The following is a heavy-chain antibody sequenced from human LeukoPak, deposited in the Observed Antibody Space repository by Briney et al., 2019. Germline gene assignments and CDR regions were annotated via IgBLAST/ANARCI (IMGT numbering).Heavy chain of an antibody. CDR1: GGSFSGYY. CDR3: ARGLGYYYDSSGYSEYFQH. CDR2: INHSGST. Sequence: PSETLSLTCAVYGGSFSGYYWSWIRQPPGKGLEWIGEINHSGSTNYNPSLKSRVTISVDTSKNQFSLKLSSVTAADTAVYYCARGLGYYYDSSGYSEYFQHWGQGTLVTVSS. V-gene: IGHV4-34*01. J-gene: IGHJ1*01. D-gene: IGHD3-22*01.